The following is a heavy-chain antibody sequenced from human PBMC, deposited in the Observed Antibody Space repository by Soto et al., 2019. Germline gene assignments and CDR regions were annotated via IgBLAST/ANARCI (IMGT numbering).Heavy chain of an antibody. D-gene: IGHD3-22*01. CDR3: ARGEYYYDSSGYYALDY. J-gene: IGHJ4*02. Sequence: QVPLVQSGAEVKKPGASVKVSCKASGYTFTGYGITWVRQAPGQGLEWLGWISAYNGNTNYAQKLQGRVTMTTDTATSTAYMELRSVRSDDTAVYYCARGEYYYDSSGYYALDYWGQGTLVTVSA. V-gene: IGHV1-18*01. CDR2: ISAYNGNT. CDR1: GYTFTGYG.